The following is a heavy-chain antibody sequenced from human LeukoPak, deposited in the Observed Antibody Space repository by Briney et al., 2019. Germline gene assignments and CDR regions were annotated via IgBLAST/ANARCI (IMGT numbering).Heavy chain of an antibody. V-gene: IGHV1-2*02. Sequence: ASVKVSCKAPAYTFTGYYLHWVRQAPGQGLEWMGWIDPNNGDTKYAQKFQGRVTMTRDRSISTAYMELSRLTSDDTAVYYCARRSRNGLDAFDIWGQGTMVTVSS. CDR1: AYTFTGYY. CDR3: ARRSRNGLDAFDI. D-gene: IGHD1-14*01. CDR2: IDPNNGDT. J-gene: IGHJ3*02.